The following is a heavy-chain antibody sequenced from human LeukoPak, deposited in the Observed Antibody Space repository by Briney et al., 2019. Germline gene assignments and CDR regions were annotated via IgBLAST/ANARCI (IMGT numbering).Heavy chain of an antibody. CDR3: ARRSTKENGFDF. D-gene: IGHD1-1*01. V-gene: IGHV4-30-4*01. Sequence: SQTLSLTCTVSGGSISSGDYYWSWIRQPPGKGLEWIGYIYYSGTTYYNPSLGSRVTISLDTSKNQFSLKLTSVTAADTAVYYCARRSTKENGFDFWGQGTLVTVSS. CDR2: IYYSGTT. CDR1: GGSISSGDYY. J-gene: IGHJ4*02.